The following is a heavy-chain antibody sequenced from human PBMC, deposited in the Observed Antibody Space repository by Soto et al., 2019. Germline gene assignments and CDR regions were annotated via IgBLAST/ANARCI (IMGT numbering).Heavy chain of an antibody. Sequence: PGGSLRLSCAASGFTFSSYGMHWVRQAPGKGLEWVALISYDGSEKKYGDSVKGRFTIFRDNSKNTLYLQMDSLRPEDTAAYYCAKDFNRIWSGYLEYWGQGTLVTVSS. V-gene: IGHV3-30*18. J-gene: IGHJ4*02. D-gene: IGHD3-3*01. CDR3: AKDFNRIWSGYLEY. CDR1: GFTFSSYG. CDR2: ISYDGSEK.